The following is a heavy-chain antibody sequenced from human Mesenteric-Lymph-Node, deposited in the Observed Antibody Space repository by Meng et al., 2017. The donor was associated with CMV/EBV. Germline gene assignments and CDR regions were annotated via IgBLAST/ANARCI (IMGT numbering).Heavy chain of an antibody. Sequence: SGYSFATYWIGWVRQMPGKGLEWMGIIYPRDSDTRYSPSFQGQVTISADKSTSTAYLQLSTLKASDTAMYYCARLSITFIYPDYFDYWGQGTLVTVSS. J-gene: IGHJ4*02. CDR1: GYSFATYW. D-gene: IGHD2/OR15-2a*01. CDR3: ARLSITFIYPDYFDY. CDR2: IYPRDSDT. V-gene: IGHV5-51*01.